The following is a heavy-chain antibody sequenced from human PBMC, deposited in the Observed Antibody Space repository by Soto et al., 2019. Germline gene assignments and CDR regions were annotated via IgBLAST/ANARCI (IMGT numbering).Heavy chain of an antibody. Sequence: EVQLVESGGGLVQPGRSLRLSCAASGFNFNDYGMHWVRQVPGKGLEWVSGISWTGGPIGYSDSVKGRFTISRDNAKNSLYLQMNSLRAEDTALYSCTKDKRRNGDYGPHYFDYWGQGTLVTVSS. CDR2: ISWTGGPI. CDR3: TKDKRRNGDYGPHYFDY. V-gene: IGHV3-9*01. D-gene: IGHD2-21*02. J-gene: IGHJ4*02. CDR1: GFNFNDYG.